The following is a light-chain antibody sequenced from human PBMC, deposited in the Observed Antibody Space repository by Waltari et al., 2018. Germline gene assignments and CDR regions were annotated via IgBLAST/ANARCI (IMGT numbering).Light chain of an antibody. CDR3: LKYVTAPPT. Sequence: DIQMTQSPSSLSASVGDRVSIPCRASQDIGNYLAWYQKKPGKAPKLLIYAASVLQAWVPSRFSGSGSGTDFTLTISSLQPEDAATYFCLKYVTAPPTFGQGTKVEIK. J-gene: IGKJ1*01. CDR2: AAS. CDR1: QDIGNY. V-gene: IGKV1-27*01.